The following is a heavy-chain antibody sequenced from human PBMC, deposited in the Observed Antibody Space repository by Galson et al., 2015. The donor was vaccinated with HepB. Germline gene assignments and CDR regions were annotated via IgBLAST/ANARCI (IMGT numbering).Heavy chain of an antibody. J-gene: IGHJ5*02. V-gene: IGHV3-15*07. Sequence: SLRLSCAASGFTFSNAWMNWVRQAPGKGLEWVGRIKSKTDGGTTDYAAPVKGRFTISRDDSKNTLYLQMNSLRAEDTAVYYCARDYYCSSTSCYNLRWGNWFDPWGQGTLVTVSS. CDR1: GFTFSNAW. CDR2: IKSKTDGGTT. D-gene: IGHD2-2*01. CDR3: ARDYYCSSTSCYNLRWGNWFDP.